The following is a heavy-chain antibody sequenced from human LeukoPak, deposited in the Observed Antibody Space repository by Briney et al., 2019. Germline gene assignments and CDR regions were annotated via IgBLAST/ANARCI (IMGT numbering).Heavy chain of an antibody. CDR1: GGSISNSICY. J-gene: IGHJ4*02. V-gene: IGHV4-39*07. CDR2: IYYSGIT. CDR3: ARGGFYGHPFDF. D-gene: IGHD3-3*01. Sequence: PSETLSLTCSVSGGSISNSICYWGWIRQAPGKGLEWIGSIYYSGITSYNPSLESRVTISVDTSNNQASLNLNSVTAADTAIYFCARGGFYGHPFDFGGQGTLVTASS.